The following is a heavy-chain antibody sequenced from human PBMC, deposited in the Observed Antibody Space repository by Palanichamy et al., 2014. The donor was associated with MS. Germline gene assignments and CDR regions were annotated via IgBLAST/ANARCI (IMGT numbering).Heavy chain of an antibody. CDR2: ISASGIT. V-gene: IGHV4-4*07. CDR1: GGSISSYF. Sequence: QVQLQESGPGLVKPSETLSLTCTVSGGSISSYFWSWIRQPAGKGLEWIGRISASGITNYNPSLRSRVTMSLDTSKNHFSLKLSSVTAADTALYYCGRDMSTSVDFWGQGTLVTVSS. J-gene: IGHJ4*02. CDR3: GRDMSTSVDF. D-gene: IGHD3-16*01.